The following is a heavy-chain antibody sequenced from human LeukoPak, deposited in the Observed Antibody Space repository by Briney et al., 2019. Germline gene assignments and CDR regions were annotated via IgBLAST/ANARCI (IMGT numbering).Heavy chain of an antibody. CDR3: ASVDYDILTGYPSGAFDI. CDR2: IKQDGSEK. J-gene: IGHJ3*02. D-gene: IGHD3-9*01. V-gene: IGHV3-7*01. CDR1: GFTFSSYW. Sequence: GGSLRLSCAASGFTFSSYWMSWVRQAPGKGLEWVANIKQDGSEKYYVDSVKGRFTISGDNAKNSLYLQMNSLRAEDTAVYYCASVDYDILTGYPSGAFDIWGQGTMVTVSS.